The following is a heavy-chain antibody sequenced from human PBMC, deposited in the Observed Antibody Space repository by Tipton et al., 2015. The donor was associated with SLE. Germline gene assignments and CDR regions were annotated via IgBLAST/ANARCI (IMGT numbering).Heavy chain of an antibody. V-gene: IGHV4-4*07. Sequence: TLSLTCTVSGDSINSYYWSWIRQPAGKGLEWIGRIFSKGSTNSNLSLKSRVTISADTSKNQFSLKLSSVTAADTAVYYCTRDRGGTGWPEYSFDYWGQGALVTVSS. CDR3: TRDRGGTGWPEYSFDY. CDR2: IFSKGST. CDR1: GDSINSYY. D-gene: IGHD6-19*01. J-gene: IGHJ4*02.